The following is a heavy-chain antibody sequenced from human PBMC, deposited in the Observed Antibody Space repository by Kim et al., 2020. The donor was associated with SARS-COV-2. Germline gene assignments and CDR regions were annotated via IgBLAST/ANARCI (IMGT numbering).Heavy chain of an antibody. CDR2: IFYSGST. CDR1: TDSFSAYY. V-gene: IGHV4-59*01. CDR3: SRSEGRASWHQFDY. J-gene: IGHJ4*02. Sequence: SETLSLTCTVSTDSFSAYYWSWIRQIPGKGLEWIGYIFYSGSTNYNPSLKSRATISWDTSRNQLSLDLTSVTQADTAGYYCSRSEGRASWHQFDYWGQGVLVTVPS.